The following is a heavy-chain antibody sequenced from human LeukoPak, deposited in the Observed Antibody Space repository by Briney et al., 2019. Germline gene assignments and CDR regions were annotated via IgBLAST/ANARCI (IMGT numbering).Heavy chain of an antibody. CDR3: ARLGCSSTSCLFDY. CDR2: IYTSGST. D-gene: IGHD2-2*01. V-gene: IGHV4-61*02. CDR1: GGSISSGSYY. J-gene: IGHJ4*01. Sequence: SETLSLTCTVSGGSISSGSYYWSWIRQPAGKGLEWIGRIYTSGSTNYNPSLKSRVTISVDTSKYQFSLKLSSVTAADTAVYFCARLGCSSTSCLFDYWDHGTLVTVSS.